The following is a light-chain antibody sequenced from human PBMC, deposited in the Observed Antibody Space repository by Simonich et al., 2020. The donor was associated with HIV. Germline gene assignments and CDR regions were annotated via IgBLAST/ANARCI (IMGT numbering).Light chain of an antibody. V-gene: IGKV1-NL1*01. CDR1: QSISSW. J-gene: IGKJ1*01. CDR3: QQYYSTPPT. Sequence: DIQMTQSPSTLSASVGDRGTITCRASQSISSWLAWYQQKPGKAPKLLLYAASRLESGVPSRFSGSGSGTDYTLTISSLQPEDFATYYCQQYYSTPPTFGQGTKVEIK. CDR2: AAS.